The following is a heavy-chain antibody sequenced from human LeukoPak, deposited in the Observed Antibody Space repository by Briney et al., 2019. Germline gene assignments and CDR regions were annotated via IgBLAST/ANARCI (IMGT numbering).Heavy chain of an antibody. D-gene: IGHD3-16*01. CDR2: INNDGSST. CDR1: GFTFSSYW. CDR3: ARDLGGPDY. V-gene: IGHV3-74*01. J-gene: IGHJ4*02. Sequence: GGSLRLSCAASGFTFSSYWMHWVRHAPGKGLVWVSRINNDGSSTAYADSVKGRFTISRDNARNTVYLQMNSLRAEDTAFYYCARDLGGPDYWGQGALVTVSS.